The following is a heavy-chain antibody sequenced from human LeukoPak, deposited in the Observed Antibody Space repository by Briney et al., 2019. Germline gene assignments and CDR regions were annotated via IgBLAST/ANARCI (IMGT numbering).Heavy chain of an antibody. D-gene: IGHD3-9*01. CDR2: ISGSGGST. Sequence: GGSLRLSCAASGFTFSSYSMNWVRQAPGKWLEWVSAISGSGGSTYYADSVKGRFTISRDNSKNTLYLQMNSLRAEDTAVYYCAKDGGEYYDILTGYYPRLYYMDVWGKGTTVTISS. J-gene: IGHJ6*03. CDR3: AKDGGEYYDILTGYYPRLYYMDV. CDR1: GFTFSSYS. V-gene: IGHV3-23*01.